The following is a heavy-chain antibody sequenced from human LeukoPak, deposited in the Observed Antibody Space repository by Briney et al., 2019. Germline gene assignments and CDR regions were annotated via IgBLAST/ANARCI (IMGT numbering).Heavy chain of an antibody. CDR1: AYTFTGYY. Sequence: ASVKVSCKASAYTFTGYYMHWVRQAPGQGLEWMGWINASSTKYAQKFQDRVTMTRDTSISTAYMELRRLTSDDTAMYYCASGSPRALDAFDIWGQGTMVTVSS. CDR3: ASGSPRALDAFDI. V-gene: IGHV1-2*02. CDR2: INASST. J-gene: IGHJ3*02.